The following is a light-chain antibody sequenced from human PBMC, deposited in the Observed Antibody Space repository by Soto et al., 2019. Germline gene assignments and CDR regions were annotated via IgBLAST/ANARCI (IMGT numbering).Light chain of an antibody. CDR1: SSDVGSYNL. Sequence: QSALTQPASVSGSPGQSITISCTGTSSDVGSYNLVSWYQKHPGQAPKVMIYGGSKRPSGVTNRFSGSQSGNTASLTISGPQAEDEADYYCCSYAGSSTYVFGTGTKVTVL. CDR2: GGS. V-gene: IGLV2-23*01. J-gene: IGLJ1*01. CDR3: CSYAGSSTYV.